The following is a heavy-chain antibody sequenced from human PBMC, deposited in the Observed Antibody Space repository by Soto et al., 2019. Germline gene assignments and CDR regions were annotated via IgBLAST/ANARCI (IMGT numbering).Heavy chain of an antibody. V-gene: IGHV3-30*18. J-gene: IGHJ3*02. CDR3: AKVWYDYIWGSYPEGNAFDI. CDR2: ISYDGSNK. D-gene: IGHD3-16*02. Sequence: GGSLRLSCAASGFTFSSHGMHWVRQAPGKGLEWVAVISYDGSNKYYADSVKGRFTISRDNSKNTLYLQMNSLRAEDTAVYYCAKVWYDYIWGSYPEGNAFDIWGQGTMVTVSS. CDR1: GFTFSSHG.